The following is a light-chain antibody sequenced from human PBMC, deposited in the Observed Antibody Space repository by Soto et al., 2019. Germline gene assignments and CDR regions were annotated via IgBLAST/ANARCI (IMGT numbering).Light chain of an antibody. CDR3: CSYAGSYTSRV. CDR2: DVS. J-gene: IGLJ1*01. V-gene: IGLV2-11*01. CDR1: SSDVGGYNF. Sequence: QSALTQPRSVSGSPGQSVTISCTGTSSDVGGYNFVSWYQQHPGKAPKLMIYDVSKRPSGVPDRFSGSKSGNTASLTISGHQAEDEADYYCCSYAGSYTSRVFGTGTKLTVL.